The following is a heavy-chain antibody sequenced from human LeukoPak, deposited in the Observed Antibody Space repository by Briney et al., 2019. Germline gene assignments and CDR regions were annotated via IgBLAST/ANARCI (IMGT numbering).Heavy chain of an antibody. CDR1: GFTFSIYA. CDR3: TKGGYNYNYGELDY. D-gene: IGHD5-18*01. J-gene: IGHJ4*02. V-gene: IGHV3-23*01. CDR2: ISGSGGST. Sequence: GGSLRLSCAASGFTFSIYAMSWVRQAPGKGLEWVSVISGSGGSTYYADSVKGRFTISRGNSKNTLNLQMNSLRAEDTAVYYCTKGGYNYNYGELDYWGQGTLVTVSS.